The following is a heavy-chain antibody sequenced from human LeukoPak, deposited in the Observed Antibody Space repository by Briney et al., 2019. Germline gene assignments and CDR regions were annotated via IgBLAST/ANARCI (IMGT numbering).Heavy chain of an antibody. CDR1: GYTFTSYY. CDR2: INPSGGST. CDR3: ASTGYCSGGSCYAGTDAFDI. D-gene: IGHD2-15*01. J-gene: IGHJ3*02. V-gene: IGHV1-46*01. Sequence: ASVKVACKASGYTFTSYYMHWVRQAPGQGLEWMGIINPSGGSTSYAQKFQGRVTMTRDTSTSTVYMELSSLRSEDTAVYYCASTGYCSGGSCYAGTDAFDILGQGTMVTVSS.